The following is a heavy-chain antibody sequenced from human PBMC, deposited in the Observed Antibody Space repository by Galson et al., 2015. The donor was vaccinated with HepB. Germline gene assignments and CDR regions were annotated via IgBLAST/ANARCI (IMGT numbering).Heavy chain of an antibody. Sequence: SVKVSCKASGYTFTSYGISWVRQAPGQGLEWMGWISAYNGNTNYAQKLQGRVTMTTDTSTSTAYMGLRSLRSDDTAVYYCARFSGSYGGKPYYFDSWGQGTLVTVSS. CDR1: GYTFTSYG. CDR3: ARFSGSYGGKPYYFDS. V-gene: IGHV1-18*01. D-gene: IGHD1-26*01. CDR2: ISAYNGNT. J-gene: IGHJ4*02.